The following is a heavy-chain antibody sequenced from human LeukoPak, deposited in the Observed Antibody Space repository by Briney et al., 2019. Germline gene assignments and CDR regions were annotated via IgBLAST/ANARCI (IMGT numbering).Heavy chain of an antibody. D-gene: IGHD3-22*01. CDR1: GGSFSGYY. Sequence: SETLSLTCAVHGGSFSGYYWSWIRQPPGKGLEWIGEINHSGSTNYNPSLKSRVTISVDTSKNQFSLKLSSVTAADTAVYYCARGRVIVAARRYYFDYWGQGTLVTVSS. V-gene: IGHV4-34*01. J-gene: IGHJ4*02. CDR3: ARGRVIVAARRYYFDY. CDR2: INHSGST.